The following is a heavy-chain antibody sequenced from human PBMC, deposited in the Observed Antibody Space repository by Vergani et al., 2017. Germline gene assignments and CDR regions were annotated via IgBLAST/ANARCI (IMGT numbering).Heavy chain of an antibody. Sequence: QVQLQQWGAGLLKPSETLSLTCAVYGGSFSGYYWSWIRQPPGKGLEWIGEINHSGSTNYNPSLKSRVTISVDTSKNQFSLKLSSVTAADTAVYYCARGQDFWSGKGYYYMDVWGKGTTVTVSS. CDR3: ARGQDFWSGKGYYYMDV. V-gene: IGHV4-34*01. CDR2: INHSGST. J-gene: IGHJ6*03. D-gene: IGHD3-3*01. CDR1: GGSFSGYY.